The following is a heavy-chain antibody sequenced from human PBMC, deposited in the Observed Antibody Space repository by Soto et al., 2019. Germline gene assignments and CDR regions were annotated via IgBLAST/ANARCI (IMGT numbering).Heavy chain of an antibody. D-gene: IGHD1-1*01. V-gene: IGHV1-18*01. CDR3: ARGRYGDY. CDR1: GYTFTSYG. CDR2: ISGHKGNT. Sequence: QVHLVQSGAEVKKPGASVKVSCKGSGYTFTSYGITWVRQAPGQGLEWMGWISGHKGNTDYAQRLQGRVTVTRDTSTSTAYMELRSLRSDDTALYYCARGRYGDYWGQGALVTVSS. J-gene: IGHJ4*02.